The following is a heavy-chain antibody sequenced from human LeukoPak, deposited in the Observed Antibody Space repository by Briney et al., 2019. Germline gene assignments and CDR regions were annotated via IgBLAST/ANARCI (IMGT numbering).Heavy chain of an antibody. CDR1: GFTFSDSA. Sequence: GGSLILSCVASGFTFSDSAIHWVRQSSGKGLEWIGHMDKETNLYATALAASVKGRFTVSRDDSKNTAYLHMNSLKTEDTALYYCTRDSGTYNWFDPWGQGTLVTVSS. CDR3: TRDSGTYNWFDP. CDR2: MDKETNLYAT. D-gene: IGHD1-26*01. V-gene: IGHV3-73*01. J-gene: IGHJ5*02.